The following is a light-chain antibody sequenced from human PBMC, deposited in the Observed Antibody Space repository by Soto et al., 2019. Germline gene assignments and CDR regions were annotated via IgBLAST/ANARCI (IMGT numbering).Light chain of an antibody. Sequence: QSALTQPASVSGSPGQSITISCTGTSSDVGHYNYVSWYQHYPGKAPKLMIYEVTNRPSGVSDRFSGSRSGNTASLTISGLQAVDEGHYYCGSYTSIGIWVFGGGTNLTVL. CDR1: SSDVGHYNY. V-gene: IGLV2-14*01. CDR3: GSYTSIGIWV. CDR2: EVT. J-gene: IGLJ3*02.